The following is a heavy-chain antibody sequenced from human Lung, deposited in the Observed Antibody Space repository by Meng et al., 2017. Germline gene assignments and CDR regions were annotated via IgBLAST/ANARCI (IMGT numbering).Heavy chain of an antibody. V-gene: IGHV4-34*01. Sequence: QDHRYECDAGLLRPSEHLSPTCAVYGGSISGPYWSWIRHSPVMGLEWIGKINHGGSTNCIPSLESRVTISVDTPKNQFSLRLTSMTVAETAVYYCARERHSTIIRGVIDFWGQGALVTVSS. J-gene: IGHJ4*02. D-gene: IGHD3-10*01. CDR2: INHGGST. CDR1: GGSISGPY. CDR3: ARERHSTIIRGVIDF.